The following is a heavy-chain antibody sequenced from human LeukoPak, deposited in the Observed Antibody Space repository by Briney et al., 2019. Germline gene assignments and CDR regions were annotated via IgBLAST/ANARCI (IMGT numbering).Heavy chain of an antibody. CDR1: GFIFSNYA. Sequence: GGSLRLSCAASGFIFSNYAMSWVRQAPGRGLEWVSVISGGAGSTYYADSVKGRFTISRDNSKNTLYLQMNSLRAEDTAVYYCAKARNSGSYWKPIDYWGQGTLVTVSS. CDR3: AKARNSGSYWKPIDY. D-gene: IGHD1-26*01. CDR2: ISGGAGST. V-gene: IGHV3-23*01. J-gene: IGHJ4*02.